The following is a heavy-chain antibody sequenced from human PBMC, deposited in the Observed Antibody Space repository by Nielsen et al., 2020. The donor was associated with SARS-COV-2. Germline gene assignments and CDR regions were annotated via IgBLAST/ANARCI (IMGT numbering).Heavy chain of an antibody. CDR2: IYYSGST. CDR3: ARERVGGITIFGVVTRYGMDV. Sequence: WIRQPLGKGLEWIGYIYYSGSTYYNPSLKSRVTISVDTSKNQFSLKLSSVTAADTALYYCARERVGGITIFGVVTRYGMDVWGQGTTVTVSS. J-gene: IGHJ6*02. D-gene: IGHD3-3*01. V-gene: IGHV4-30-4*01.